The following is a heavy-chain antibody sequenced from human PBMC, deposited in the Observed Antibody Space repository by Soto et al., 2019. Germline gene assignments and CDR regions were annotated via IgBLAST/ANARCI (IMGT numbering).Heavy chain of an antibody. CDR2: ISAYNGNT. CDR1: GYTFTSYG. J-gene: IGHJ4*02. V-gene: IGHV1-18*01. Sequence: GASVKVSCKASGYTFTSYGISWVRQAPGQGLEWMGWISAYNGNTNYAQKHQGRVTMTTDTSTSTAYMELRSLRSDDTAVYYCARTHVRYFDWLVLPYYFDYWGQGTLVTVSS. CDR3: ARTHVRYFDWLVLPYYFDY. D-gene: IGHD3-9*01.